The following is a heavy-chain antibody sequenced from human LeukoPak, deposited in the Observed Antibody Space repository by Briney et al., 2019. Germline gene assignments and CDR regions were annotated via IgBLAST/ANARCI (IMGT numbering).Heavy chain of an antibody. D-gene: IGHD5-12*01. V-gene: IGHV3-7*05. CDR2: IKQDGSEK. CDR3: ARDNSGYDSVY. J-gene: IGHJ4*02. Sequence: GGSLRLSCAASGFTFSSYWMSWVRQAPGKGLEWVANIKQDGSEKYYVDSVKGRFTISRDNSKNTLYLQMNSLRAEDTAVYYCARDNSGYDSVYWGQGTLVTVSS. CDR1: GFTFSSYW.